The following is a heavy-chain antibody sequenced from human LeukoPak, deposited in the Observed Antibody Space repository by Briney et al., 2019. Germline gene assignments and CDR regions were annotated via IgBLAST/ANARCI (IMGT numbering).Heavy chain of an antibody. J-gene: IGHJ6*02. D-gene: IGHD3-10*01. CDR3: ASLLTPYHGSGGGGMDV. Sequence: PGGALRLSFAGSGFTFSTHWMYWVRQAPGKEFVGVSRISGDGSLTSYADSVRGRFTISRDNAKETLHLQMTSLRVEHTAVYSCASLLTPYHGSGGGGMDVWGQGTTVTVSS. V-gene: IGHV3-74*01. CDR2: ISGDGSLT. CDR1: GFTFSTHW.